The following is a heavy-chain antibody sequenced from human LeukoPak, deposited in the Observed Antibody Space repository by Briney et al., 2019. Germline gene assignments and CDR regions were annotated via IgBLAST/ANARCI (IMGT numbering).Heavy chain of an antibody. CDR3: ARAYRRQWLGDY. J-gene: IGHJ4*02. CDR2: MNPNSGNT. CDR1: GYTFTSYD. V-gene: IGHV1-8*01. D-gene: IGHD6-19*01. Sequence: EAPVKVSCTASGYTFTSYDINWVRQATGQGLAWMGWMNPNSGNTGYAQKFQGRVTMTRNTSISTAYMELSSLRSEDTAVYYCARAYRRQWLGDYWGQGTLVTVSS.